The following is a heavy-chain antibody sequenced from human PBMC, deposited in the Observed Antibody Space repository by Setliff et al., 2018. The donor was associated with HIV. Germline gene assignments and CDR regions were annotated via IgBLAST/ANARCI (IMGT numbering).Heavy chain of an antibody. CDR2: IYSDDYT. CDR1: GLPFYNYW. Sequence: PGGSLRLSCVASGLPFYNYWMTWLRRAPGKGLEWVSIIYSDDYTKYADSLKGRFTISRDTSKNTLYLQMNSLRAEDTAMYYCARDWRHGYDLNFDYWGQGTLVTVSS. D-gene: IGHD5-12*01. V-gene: IGHV3-66*01. J-gene: IGHJ4*02. CDR3: ARDWRHGYDLNFDY.